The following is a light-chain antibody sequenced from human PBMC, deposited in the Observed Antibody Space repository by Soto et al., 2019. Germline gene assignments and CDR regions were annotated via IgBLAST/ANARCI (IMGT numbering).Light chain of an antibody. Sequence: DLQMTQSPSTLSASIGDRVTITCRASQSINSWLAWYQQKPGKAPKLLIYKASSLESGVPSRFSGSGSGTEFTLTISTLQPDDFATYYCQQYHNYWTFGQGTKVDI. CDR2: KAS. J-gene: IGKJ1*01. CDR3: QQYHNYWT. V-gene: IGKV1-5*03. CDR1: QSINSW.